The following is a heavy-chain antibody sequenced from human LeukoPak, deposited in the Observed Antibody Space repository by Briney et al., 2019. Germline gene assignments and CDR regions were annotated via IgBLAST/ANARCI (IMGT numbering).Heavy chain of an antibody. CDR2: IYSGGST. Sequence: PGGSLRLSCAASGFTFSSNYMSWVRQAPGKGLEWVSVIYSGGSTYYADSVKGRFTISRDNSKNTLHLQMNSLRAEDTAVYYCARGSRYSGYDYDYWGQGNLVTVSS. CDR3: ARGSRYSGYDYDY. V-gene: IGHV3-53*01. J-gene: IGHJ4*02. CDR1: GFTFSSNY. D-gene: IGHD5-12*01.